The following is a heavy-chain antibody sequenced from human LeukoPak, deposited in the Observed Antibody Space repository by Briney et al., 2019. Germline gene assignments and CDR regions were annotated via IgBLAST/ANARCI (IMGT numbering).Heavy chain of an antibody. CDR1: GFTVSSNY. CDR2: IDSDGST. V-gene: IGHV3-66*01. Sequence: GGSLRLSCAASGFTVSSNYLSWVRQAPGKGLEWVSVIDSDGSTYYADAVKGRFIISRDNSKNTLYLRMNSLRAEDTAVYNCARDWGWLRLGDDGFDIWGQGTMVTVSS. CDR3: ARDWGWLRLGDDGFDI. J-gene: IGHJ3*02. D-gene: IGHD5-12*01.